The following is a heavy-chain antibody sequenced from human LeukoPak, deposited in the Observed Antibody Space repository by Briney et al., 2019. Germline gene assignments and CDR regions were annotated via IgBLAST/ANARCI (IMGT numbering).Heavy chain of an antibody. CDR2: IYYSGST. D-gene: IGHD5-24*01. Sequence: SETLSRTCTVSGGSMSGYYWSWIRQPPGKGLEWIGYIYYSGSTNYNPSLKSRVTISVDTSKNQFSLRLSSVTAADTAVYYCARGNGYNAYWGQGTLVTVSS. CDR1: GGSMSGYY. V-gene: IGHV4-59*01. CDR3: ARGNGYNAY. J-gene: IGHJ4*02.